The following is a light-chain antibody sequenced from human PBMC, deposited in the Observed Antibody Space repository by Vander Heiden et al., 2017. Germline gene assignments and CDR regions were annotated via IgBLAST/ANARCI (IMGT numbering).Light chain of an antibody. CDR2: GAS. CDR1: QSVSSN. CDR3: QQYNNWPPGT. J-gene: IGKJ4*01. V-gene: IGKV3-15*01. Sequence: DIVMTQSPATLSVSPGERATPSCRASQSVSSNLACYQQKPGQAPRLLIYGASTRATGIPARFSGSGSGTEFTLTISSLQSEDFAVYYCQQYNNWPPGTFGGGTKVEIK.